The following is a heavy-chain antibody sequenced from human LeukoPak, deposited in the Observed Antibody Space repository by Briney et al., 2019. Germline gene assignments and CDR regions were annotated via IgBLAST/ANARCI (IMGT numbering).Heavy chain of an antibody. CDR2: ISSSSSTI. Sequence: PGGSLRLSCAASGFTFSSYSMNWVRQAPGKGLEWVSYISSSSSTIYYADSVKGRFTISRDNAKNSLYLQMNSLRAEDTAVYYCARGMRWNYVGPRPHDAFDIWGQGTMVTVSS. J-gene: IGHJ3*02. V-gene: IGHV3-48*04. CDR1: GFTFSSYS. CDR3: ARGMRWNYVGPRPHDAFDI. D-gene: IGHD1-7*01.